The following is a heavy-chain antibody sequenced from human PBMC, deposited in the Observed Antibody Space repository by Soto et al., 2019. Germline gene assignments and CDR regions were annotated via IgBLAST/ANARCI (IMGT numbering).Heavy chain of an antibody. CDR1: GFTFSDYS. V-gene: IGHV3-11*01. Sequence: QVQLVESGGGLVKPGGSLRLSCAASGFTFSDYSMSWIRQAPGKGLEWISYISSSGSSTYYADSVKGRFTISRDNAKNSLYLQLNSLRAEDTAVYFCARGDLRFLAGLDYWGQGTLVTVSS. D-gene: IGHD3-3*01. CDR2: ISSSGSST. J-gene: IGHJ4*02. CDR3: ARGDLRFLAGLDY.